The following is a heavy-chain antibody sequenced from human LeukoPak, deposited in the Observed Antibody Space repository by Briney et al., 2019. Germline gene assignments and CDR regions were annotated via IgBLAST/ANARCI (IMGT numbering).Heavy chain of an antibody. J-gene: IGHJ6*03. CDR2: VSYSGST. D-gene: IGHD3-3*01. CDR1: GGSISSYY. CDR3: ARGLRVRTFGELSWYIDV. Sequence: SETLSLTCTVSGGSISSYYWSWVRQPPGKGLEWIGYVSYSGSTDYNPSLKSRVTFSEETSKNQFSLKLNSVTAADTAVYYCARGLRVRTFGELSWYIDVWGKGTTVIVSS. V-gene: IGHV4-59*01.